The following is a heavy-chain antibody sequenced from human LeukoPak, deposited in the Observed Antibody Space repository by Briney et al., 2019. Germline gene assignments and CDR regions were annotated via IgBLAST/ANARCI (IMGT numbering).Heavy chain of an antibody. V-gene: IGHV3-53*01. J-gene: IGHJ4*02. CDR3: ARVFSYSSSWLDY. CDR1: GFTVSSNY. Sequence: PGGSLRLSCAASGFTVSSNYMSWVRQAPGKGLEWVSVIYSGGSTYYADSVKGRFTISRDNSKNTLYLQMNSLRAEDTAVYYCARVFSYSSSWLDYWGQGTLVTVSS. D-gene: IGHD6-13*01. CDR2: IYSGGST.